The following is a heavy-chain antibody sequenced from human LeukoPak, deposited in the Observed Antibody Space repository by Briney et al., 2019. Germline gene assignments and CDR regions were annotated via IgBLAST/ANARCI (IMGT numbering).Heavy chain of an antibody. CDR3: ARDLFYYGSGSFDY. V-gene: IGHV3-48*01. CDR2: ISSSSSAI. D-gene: IGHD3-10*01. Sequence: YISSSSSAIYYADSVKGRFTISRDNAKNSLYLQMNSLRAEDTAVYYCARDLFYYGSGSFDYWGQGTLVTVSS. J-gene: IGHJ4*02.